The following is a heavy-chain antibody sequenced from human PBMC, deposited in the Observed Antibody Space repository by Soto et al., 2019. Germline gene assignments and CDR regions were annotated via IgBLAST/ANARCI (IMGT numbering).Heavy chain of an antibody. CDR3: ARGSVTTDGWFDP. D-gene: IGHD4-17*01. CDR1: GYTFTSYD. J-gene: IGHJ5*02. CDR2: MNPNSGNT. V-gene: IGHV1-8*01. Sequence: ASLKCSCKASGYTFTSYDINCVRQATGQGLEWMGWMNPNSGNTGYAQKFQGRVTMTRNTSISTAYMELSSLRSEDTAVYYCARGSVTTDGWFDPWGQGTLVTVSA.